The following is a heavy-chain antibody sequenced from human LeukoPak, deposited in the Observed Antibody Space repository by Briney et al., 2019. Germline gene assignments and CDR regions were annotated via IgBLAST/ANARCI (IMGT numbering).Heavy chain of an antibody. CDR3: AKATCSGASCYRFDY. CDR2: ISGSGDSST. D-gene: IGHD2-15*01. V-gene: IGHV3-23*01. CDR1: GFTFISYA. Sequence: PGGSLRLSCAASGFTFISYAMSWVRQAPGKGLEWVSSISGSGDSSTYYADSVKGRFTISRDNSKNTLYLQMNSLRAEDTAVYYCAKATCSGASCYRFDYWGQGTLVTVSS. J-gene: IGHJ4*02.